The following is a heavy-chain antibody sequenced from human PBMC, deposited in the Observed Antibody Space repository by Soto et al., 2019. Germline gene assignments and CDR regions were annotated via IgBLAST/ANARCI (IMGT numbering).Heavy chain of an antibody. V-gene: IGHV1-18*01. Sequence: QVHLVQSGAEVKKPGASVKVSCKASGYTFTNYDINWVRQAPGQGLEWMGWISTYTGNTNYAQKLQGRVTMTTDTSPSTAHMGLRSLRSDDTAVYYCARGYYYGSGRPTPGGMDVWGQGTTVTVSS. CDR2: ISTYTGNT. J-gene: IGHJ6*02. CDR3: ARGYYYGSGRPTPGGMDV. D-gene: IGHD3-10*01. CDR1: GYTFTNYD.